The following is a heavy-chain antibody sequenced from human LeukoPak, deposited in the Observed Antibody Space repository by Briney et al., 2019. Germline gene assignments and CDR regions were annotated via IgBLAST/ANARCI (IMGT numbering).Heavy chain of an antibody. CDR2: ISSSGSTI. J-gene: IGHJ4*02. Sequence: TGGSLRLSCAASGFTFSDYYMSWIRQSPGRGLEWVSYISSSGSTIYYPDSVKGRFTISRDNAKNSLYLQMNSLRAEDTAVYYCARVQPHYYDSSGYPPDYWGQGTLVTVSS. V-gene: IGHV3-11*01. CDR3: ARVQPHYYDSSGYPPDY. D-gene: IGHD3-22*01. CDR1: GFTFSDYY.